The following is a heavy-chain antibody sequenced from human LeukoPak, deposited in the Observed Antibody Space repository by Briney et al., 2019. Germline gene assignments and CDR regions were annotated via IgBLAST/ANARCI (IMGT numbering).Heavy chain of an antibody. CDR2: IWYDGSNE. J-gene: IGHJ6*02. D-gene: IGHD2-15*01. V-gene: IGHV3-33*01. Sequence: GGSLRLSCAASGFSFSNYGMHWVRQAPGKGLEWVAVIWYDGSNEYYADSVKGRFTISRDNSKNTVYLQMNSLRAEDTAVYYCARDRVVVASYGMDVWGQGTTVTVSS. CDR3: ARDRVVVASYGMDV. CDR1: GFSFSNYG.